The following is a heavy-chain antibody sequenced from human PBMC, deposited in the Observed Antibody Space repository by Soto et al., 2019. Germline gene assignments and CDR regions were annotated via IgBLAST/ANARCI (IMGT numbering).Heavy chain of an antibody. CDR3: ARDPYDSYYYYGMDV. Sequence: ASVKVSCKASGGTFSSYAISWVRQAPGQGLEWMGGIIPIFGTANYAQKFQGGVTITADKSTSTAYMELSSLRSEDTAVYYCARDPYDSYYYYGMDVWGQGTTVTVS. J-gene: IGHJ6*02. D-gene: IGHD5-12*01. CDR1: GGTFSSYA. V-gene: IGHV1-69*06. CDR2: IIPIFGTA.